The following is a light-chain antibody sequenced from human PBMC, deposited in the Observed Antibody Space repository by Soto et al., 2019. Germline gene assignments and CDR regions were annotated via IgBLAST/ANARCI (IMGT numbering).Light chain of an antibody. CDR1: SSDVGAYSY. Sequence: QSVLTQPASVSGSPGQSITISCTGTSSDVGAYSYVSWYQQHPGKAPKLIIYDVSNRPSGVSNRFSGSKSGNTASLTISGLQAEDEADYYRSSYTSSITLVFGGGTKLTVL. CDR3: SSYTSSITLV. V-gene: IGLV2-14*01. CDR2: DVS. J-gene: IGLJ2*01.